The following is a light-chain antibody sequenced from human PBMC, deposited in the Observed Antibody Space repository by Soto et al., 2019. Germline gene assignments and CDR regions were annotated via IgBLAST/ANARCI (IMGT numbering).Light chain of an antibody. Sequence: ETVLTQSPGTLSLSPGERATLSCRASQSIRSNYLGCYRQTPGQAPRLLIYGSSKRASGIADRFSGRKSGTDFTLIISRLEPEDFVQYYCQQYGSSPWTFGQGTKVEIK. V-gene: IGKV3-20*01. CDR3: QQYGSSPWT. J-gene: IGKJ1*01. CDR1: QSIRSNY. CDR2: GSS.